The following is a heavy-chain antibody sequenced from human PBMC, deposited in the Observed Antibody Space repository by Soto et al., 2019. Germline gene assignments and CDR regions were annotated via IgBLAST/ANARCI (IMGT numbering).Heavy chain of an antibody. Sequence: QVQLVESGGGVVQPGRSLRLSCAASGFTFSSYAMHWVRQAPGKGLEWVAVISYDGSNKYYADSVKGRFTISRDNSKNTLYLQMNSLRAEDTAVYYCAREMATPDYWGQGTLVTVSS. J-gene: IGHJ4*02. CDR2: ISYDGSNK. CDR3: AREMATPDY. CDR1: GFTFSSYA. V-gene: IGHV3-30-3*01. D-gene: IGHD5-12*01.